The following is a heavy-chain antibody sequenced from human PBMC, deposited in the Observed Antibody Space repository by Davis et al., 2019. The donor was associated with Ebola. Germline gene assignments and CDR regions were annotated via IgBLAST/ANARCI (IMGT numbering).Heavy chain of an antibody. CDR3: TRTTTFGGVIVFDY. CDR2: INSDGSST. Sequence: HTGGSLRLSCAASGFTFSSYWMHWVRQAPGKGLVWVSRINSDGSSTSYADSVKGRFTISRDNSKNTVYLQMNSLRDEDTAVYYCTRTTTFGGVIVFDYWGQGTLVTVSS. CDR1: GFTFSSYW. D-gene: IGHD3-16*02. V-gene: IGHV3-74*01. J-gene: IGHJ4*02.